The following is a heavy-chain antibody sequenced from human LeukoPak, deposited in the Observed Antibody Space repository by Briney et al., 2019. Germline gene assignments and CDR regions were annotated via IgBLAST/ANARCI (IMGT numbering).Heavy chain of an antibody. CDR2: IIPILGIA. Sequence: SVKVSCKASGGTFSSYAISWVRQAPGQGLEWMGRIIPILGIANYAQKFQGRVTITADKSTSTAYMELSSLRSEDTAVYYCARGSSGSYPDFDYWGQGTLVTVSS. CDR1: GGTFSSYA. V-gene: IGHV1-69*04. CDR3: ARGSSGSYPDFDY. D-gene: IGHD1-26*01. J-gene: IGHJ4*02.